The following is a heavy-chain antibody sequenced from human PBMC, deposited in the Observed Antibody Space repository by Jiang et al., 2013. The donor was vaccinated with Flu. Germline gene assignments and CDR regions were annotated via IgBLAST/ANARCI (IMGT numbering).Heavy chain of an antibody. V-gene: IGHV1-8*01. CDR2: MNPNSGNT. CDR3: ARHGAGKYQSGNYYYGMDV. Sequence: MGWMNPNSGNTGYAQKFQGRVTMTRNTSISTAYMELSSLRSEDTAVYYCARHGAGKYQSGNYYYGMDVWGQGTTVTVSS. D-gene: IGHD2-2*01. J-gene: IGHJ6*02.